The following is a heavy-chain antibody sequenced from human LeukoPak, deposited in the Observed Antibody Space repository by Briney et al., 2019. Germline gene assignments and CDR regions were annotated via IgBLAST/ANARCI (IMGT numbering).Heavy chain of an antibody. Sequence: PSETLSLTCTVSGGSISSYYWGWIRQPPGKGLEWIGYIYYSGSTNYNPSLKSRVTISVDTSKNQFSLKLSSVTAADTAVYYCARQGHSSGWDNYYYGMDVWGQGTTVTVSS. J-gene: IGHJ6*02. CDR3: ARQGHSSGWDNYYYGMDV. V-gene: IGHV4-59*08. D-gene: IGHD6-19*01. CDR2: IYYSGST. CDR1: GGSISSYY.